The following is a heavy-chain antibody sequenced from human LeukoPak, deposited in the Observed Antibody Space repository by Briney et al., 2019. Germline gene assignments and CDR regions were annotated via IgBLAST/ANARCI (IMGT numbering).Heavy chain of an antibody. CDR2: ISYDGSNK. CDR1: GFTFSSYA. CDR3: AKDLGIFGVVANDAFDI. D-gene: IGHD3-3*01. V-gene: IGHV3-30-3*01. Sequence: GGSLRLSCAASGFTFSSYAMHWVRQAPGKGLEWVAVISYDGSNKYYADSVKGRFTISRDNSKNTLYLQMNGLRAEDTAVYYCAKDLGIFGVVANDAFDIWGQGTMVTVSS. J-gene: IGHJ3*02.